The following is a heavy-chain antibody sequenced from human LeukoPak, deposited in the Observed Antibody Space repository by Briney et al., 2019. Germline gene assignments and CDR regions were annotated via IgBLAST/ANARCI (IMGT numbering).Heavy chain of an antibody. CDR3: ARDLKVVYSSGWDIAAHFDY. J-gene: IGHJ4*02. V-gene: IGHV1-18*01. D-gene: IGHD6-19*01. CDR2: ISAYNGNT. Sequence: ASVKVSCKASGYTFTSYGSSWVRQPPGQGLEWMGWISAYNGNTNYAQKLQGRVTMTTDTSTSTAYMELRSLRSDDTAVYYCARDLKVVYSSGWDIAAHFDYWGQGTLVTVSS. CDR1: GYTFTSYG.